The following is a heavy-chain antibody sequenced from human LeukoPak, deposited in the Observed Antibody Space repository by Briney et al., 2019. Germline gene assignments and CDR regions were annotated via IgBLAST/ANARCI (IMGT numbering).Heavy chain of an antibody. J-gene: IGHJ4*02. D-gene: IGHD5-18*01. V-gene: IGHV4-34*01. CDR2: INHSGST. Sequence: SETLSLTCAVYGGSFSGYYWSWIRQPPGKGLEWIGEINHSGSTNYNPSLKSRVTISVDTSKNQFSLKPSSVTAADTAVYYCARVGYSYGSDYWGQGTLVTVSS. CDR3: ARVGYSYGSDY. CDR1: GGSFSGYY.